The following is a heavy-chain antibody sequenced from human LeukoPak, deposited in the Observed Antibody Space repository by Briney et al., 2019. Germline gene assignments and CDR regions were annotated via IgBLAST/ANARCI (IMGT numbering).Heavy chain of an antibody. CDR3: ARVIRYGSGNYYYFDY. Sequence: GGSLRLSCAASGFIFNNFALNWVRQAPGKGLEWVSDISDSGGDTYYADSVRGRFTISRDNFKNTLYLQMNSLRADDTAIYYCARVIRYGSGNYYYFDYWGQGTLVTVSS. CDR2: ISDSGGDT. J-gene: IGHJ4*02. CDR1: GFIFNNFA. D-gene: IGHD3-10*01. V-gene: IGHV3-23*01.